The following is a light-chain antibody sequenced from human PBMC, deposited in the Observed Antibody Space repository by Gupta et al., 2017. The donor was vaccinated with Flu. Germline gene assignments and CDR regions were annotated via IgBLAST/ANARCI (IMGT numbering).Light chain of an antibody. CDR3: TSYDNSKTLVV. CDR2: EGS. J-gene: IGLJ2*01. CDR1: SMDVGINKY. V-gene: IGLV2-14*01. Sequence: TFWTAASMDVGINKYVYWYQQHPGKAPKLMMCEGSNRPSGVSKRFSGSKSGTTASLTICGLQAEDEAEYYCTSYDNSKTLVVFGGGTKLTVL.